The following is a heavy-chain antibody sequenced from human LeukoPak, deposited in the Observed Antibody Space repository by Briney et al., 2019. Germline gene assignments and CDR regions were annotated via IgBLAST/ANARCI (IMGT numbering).Heavy chain of an antibody. CDR2: INSDGSST. D-gene: IGHD3-10*01. CDR1: GFTFTNYW. J-gene: IGHJ5*02. Sequence: GGSPRLSCAASGFTFTNYWMHWVRQDPGKGLVWVSRINSDGSSTSYADSVKGRFTISRDNAKNTLYLQMNSLRAEDTAVYYCARGIDRGFGSGFDPWGQGTLVTVSS. CDR3: ARGIDRGFGSGFDP. V-gene: IGHV3-74*01.